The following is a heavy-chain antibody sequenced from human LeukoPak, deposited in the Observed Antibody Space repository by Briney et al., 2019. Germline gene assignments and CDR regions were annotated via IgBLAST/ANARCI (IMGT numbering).Heavy chain of an antibody. CDR2: ISGSGGST. V-gene: IGHV3-23*01. Sequence: PGGSLRLSCAASGFTFSSYAMSWVRQAPGKGLEWVSAISGSGGSTYYADSVKGRFTISRDNAKNTLYLQMNSLRAEDTAVYYCARVKNNWNSRFIVDYWGQGTLVTVSS. CDR1: GFTFSSYA. CDR3: ARVKNNWNSRFIVDY. J-gene: IGHJ4*02. D-gene: IGHD1-20*01.